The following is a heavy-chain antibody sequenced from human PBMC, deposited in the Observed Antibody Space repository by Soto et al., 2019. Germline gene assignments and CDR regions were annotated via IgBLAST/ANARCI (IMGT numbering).Heavy chain of an antibody. V-gene: IGHV1-8*02. CDR2: MNPNSGNT. Sequence: ASVKVSCKASGYTFTSYGISWVRQAPGQGLEWMGWMNPNSGNTGYAQKFQGRVTMTRNTSISTAYMELSSLRSEDTAVYYRARGRWNDGIYYFDYWGQGTLVTVSS. CDR3: ARGRWNDGIYYFDY. D-gene: IGHD1-1*01. J-gene: IGHJ4*02. CDR1: GYTFTSYG.